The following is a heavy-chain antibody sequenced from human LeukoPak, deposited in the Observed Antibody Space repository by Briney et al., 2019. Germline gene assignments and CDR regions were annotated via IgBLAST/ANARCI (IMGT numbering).Heavy chain of an antibody. D-gene: IGHD2-15*01. V-gene: IGHV4-34*01. J-gene: IGHJ5*02. CDR1: GGSFSGYY. CDR2: VNHSGST. CDR3: ARNRIRYCSGGSCYPRTASGQRTNWFDP. Sequence: PSETLSLTCAVYGGSFSGYYWSWIRQPPGKGLAWIGEVNHSGSTNYNASLKSRVTISVDTSKNQFSLKLSSVTAADTAVYYCARNRIRYCSGGSCYPRTASGQRTNWFDPWGQGTLVTVSS.